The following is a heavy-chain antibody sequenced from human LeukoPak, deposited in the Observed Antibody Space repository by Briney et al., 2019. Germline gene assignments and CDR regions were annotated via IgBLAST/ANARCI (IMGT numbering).Heavy chain of an antibody. Sequence: PSETLSLTCAVYGGSFSGYYWSWIRQPPGKGLEWIGEINHSGSTNYNPSLKSRVTISVDTSKNQFSLKLSSVTAADTAVYYCARGTALGPYFDYWGQGTLVTVSS. CDR1: GGSFSGYY. CDR3: ARGTALGPYFDY. CDR2: INHSGST. V-gene: IGHV4-34*01. J-gene: IGHJ4*02. D-gene: IGHD7-27*01.